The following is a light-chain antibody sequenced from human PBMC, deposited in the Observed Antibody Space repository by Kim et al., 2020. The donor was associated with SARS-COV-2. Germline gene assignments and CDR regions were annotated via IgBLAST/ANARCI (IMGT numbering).Light chain of an antibody. V-gene: IGKV1-12*01. CDR2: AAS. Sequence: DIHLPHSPSSVSASVGDRVTITCRASQGINSWLAWYQQKPGKAPKLLIYAASSLQSGVPSRFSGSGSGADFTLTISSLQPEDFATYYCQQANTFPYTFGQGTKLEI. CDR3: QQANTFPYT. CDR1: QGINSW. J-gene: IGKJ2*01.